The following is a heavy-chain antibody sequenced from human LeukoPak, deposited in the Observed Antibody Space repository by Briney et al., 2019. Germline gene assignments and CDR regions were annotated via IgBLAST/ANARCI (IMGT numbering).Heavy chain of an antibody. D-gene: IGHD6-13*01. J-gene: IGHJ4*02. CDR2: FYTSRNI. Sequence: PSETLSLTCSVSGGFISGYYSSWVRQPAGKGLEWIGRFYTSRNIDYNPSLESRVSMSVDASKNKVFLKLSSVTAADTAVYYCARDDVGISAVGAYWGPGILVTVSS. CDR1: GGFISGYY. CDR3: ARDDVGISAVGAY. V-gene: IGHV4-4*07.